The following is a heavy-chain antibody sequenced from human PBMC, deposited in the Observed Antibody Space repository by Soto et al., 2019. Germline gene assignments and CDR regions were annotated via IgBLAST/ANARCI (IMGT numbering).Heavy chain of an antibody. D-gene: IGHD3-22*01. V-gene: IGHV3-23*01. CDR1: GFTFSSYA. Sequence: GGSLRLSCAASGFTFSSYAMSWVRQAPGKGLEWVSAISGSGGSTYYADSVKGRFTISRDNSKNTLYLQMNSLRAEDTAVYYCAKDLSITMIVVVINNAFDIWGQGTMVTVSS. CDR2: ISGSGGST. J-gene: IGHJ3*02. CDR3: AKDLSITMIVVVINNAFDI.